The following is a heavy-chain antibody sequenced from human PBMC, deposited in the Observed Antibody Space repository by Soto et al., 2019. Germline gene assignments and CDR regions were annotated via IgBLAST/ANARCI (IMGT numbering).Heavy chain of an antibody. D-gene: IGHD3-22*01. CDR2: INAGNGNT. Sequence: ASVKVSCKASGYTFTSYAMHWVRQAPGQRLEWMGWINAGNGNTKYSQKFQGRVTITRDTSASTAYMELSSLRSEDTAVYYCARDSYDSSGYSYYFDYWGQGALVTVSS. J-gene: IGHJ4*02. CDR3: ARDSYDSSGYSYYFDY. CDR1: GYTFTSYA. V-gene: IGHV1-3*01.